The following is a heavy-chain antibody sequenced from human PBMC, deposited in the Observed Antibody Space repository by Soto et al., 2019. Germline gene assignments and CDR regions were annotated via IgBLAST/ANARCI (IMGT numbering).Heavy chain of an antibody. V-gene: IGHV3-48*04. J-gene: IGHJ3*02. CDR3: ARDRGYPDSFDI. CDR1: GFPFSSYS. CDR2: ISSSSSTI. Sequence: GGSLSLSCAASGFPFSSYSMNWVRQAPGKGLEWVSYISSSSSTIYYADSVKGRFTISRDNAKTTLFLQMNSLRVEDTAVYYCARDRGYPDSFDIWGQGTMVTVSS. D-gene: IGHD3-10*01.